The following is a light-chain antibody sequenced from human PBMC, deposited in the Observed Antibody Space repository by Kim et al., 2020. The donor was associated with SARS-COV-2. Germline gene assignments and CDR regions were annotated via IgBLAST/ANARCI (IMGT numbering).Light chain of an antibody. CDR3: QQYNSYPET. V-gene: IGKV1-5*01. CDR1: QSISNW. Sequence: SASVGDRVTITCRASQSISNWLAWYQQKPGKAPKLLIFAASSLETGVPSRFSGSGSGTEFTLTITSLQPDDFASYYCQQYNSYPETFGQGTKLEI. J-gene: IGKJ2*01. CDR2: AAS.